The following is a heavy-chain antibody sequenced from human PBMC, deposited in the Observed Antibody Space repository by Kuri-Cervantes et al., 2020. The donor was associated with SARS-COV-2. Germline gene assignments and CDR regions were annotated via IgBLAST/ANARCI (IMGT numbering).Heavy chain of an antibody. CDR1: GFTFSDYY. J-gene: IGHJ4*02. D-gene: IGHD6-19*01. CDR3: ARDSSSGWFSY. CDR2: ISSSGSYI. V-gene: IGHV3-11*04. Sequence: GGSLRLSCAASGFTFSDYYMSWIRQAPGKGLEWVSYISSSGSYIYYADSVKGRFTISRDNAKNSLYLRMNSLRAEDTAVYYCARDSSSGWFSYWGQGTLVTVSS.